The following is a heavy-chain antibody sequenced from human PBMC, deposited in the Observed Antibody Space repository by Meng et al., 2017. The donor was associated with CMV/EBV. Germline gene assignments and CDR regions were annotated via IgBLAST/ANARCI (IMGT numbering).Heavy chain of an antibody. CDR2: IYPGDSDT. V-gene: IGHV5-51*01. Sequence: GGSLRLSCKGSGYSFTSYWIGWVRQMPGKGLEWMGIIYPGDSDTRYSPSFQGQVTISADKSISTAYPQWSSLKASDTAMYYCARVPHYGAPFDYWGQGTLVTVSS. J-gene: IGHJ4*02. D-gene: IGHD3-16*01. CDR3: ARVPHYGAPFDY. CDR1: GYSFTSYW.